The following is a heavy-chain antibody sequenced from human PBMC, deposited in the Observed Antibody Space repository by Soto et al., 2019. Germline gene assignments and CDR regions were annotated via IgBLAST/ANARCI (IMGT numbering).Heavy chain of an antibody. V-gene: IGHV3-23*01. CDR3: FFQAEDGIRDVRSVSAFLLNHSSDL. CDR2: ISGSGGST. J-gene: IGHJ2*01. Sequence: EKGLEWVSAISGSGGSTYYADSVKGRFTISRDNSKNTLYLQMNSLRAEDKAVYFFFFQAEDGIRDVRSVSAFLLNHSSDL. D-gene: IGHD3-10*02.